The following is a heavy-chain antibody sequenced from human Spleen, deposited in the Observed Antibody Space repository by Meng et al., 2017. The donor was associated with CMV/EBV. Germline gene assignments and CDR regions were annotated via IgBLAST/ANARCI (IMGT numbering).Heavy chain of an antibody. CDR3: AGFPRYCSSTACYIADDF. D-gene: IGHD2-2*01. CDR1: GYTFTSYA. CDR2: SNAGNGNT. J-gene: IGHJ4*02. V-gene: IGHV1-3*02. Sequence: ASVKVSCKASGYTFTSYAMHWVRQAPGQRLEWMGWSNAGNGNTKYSQEFQGRVTITRDTSASTAYMELSSLRSEDTAIYYCAGFPRYCSSTACYIADDFWGQGTLVTVSS.